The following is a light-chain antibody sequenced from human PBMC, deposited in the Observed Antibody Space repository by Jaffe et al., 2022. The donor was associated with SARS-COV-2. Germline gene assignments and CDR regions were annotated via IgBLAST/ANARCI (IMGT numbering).Light chain of an antibody. CDR1: SGINVDSYR. CDR3: VIWHSSAWV. V-gene: IGLV5-45*02. Sequence: QAVLTQPSSLSASPGASASLTCTLRSGINVDSYRIYWYQQKPGSPPQYLLRYRSDSDKQQGSGVPSRFSGSKDASANAGILLISGLQSEDEADYYCVIWHSSAWVFGGGTKVTVL. CDR2: YRSDSDK. J-gene: IGLJ3*02.